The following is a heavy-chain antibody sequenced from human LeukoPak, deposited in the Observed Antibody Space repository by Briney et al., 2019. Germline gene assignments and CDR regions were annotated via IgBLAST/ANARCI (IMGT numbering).Heavy chain of an antibody. J-gene: IGHJ6*02. CDR2: IYYSGST. Sequence: PSETLSLTCTVSGGSISSSSYYWGWIRQPPGKGLEWIGSIYYSGSTYYNPSLKSRVTISVDTSKNQFSLKLSSVTAADTAVYYCAREVFEGKRYYYYGMDVWGQGTTVTVSS. CDR3: AREVFEGKRYYYYGMDV. CDR1: GGSISSSSYY. D-gene: IGHD3-9*01. V-gene: IGHV4-39*07.